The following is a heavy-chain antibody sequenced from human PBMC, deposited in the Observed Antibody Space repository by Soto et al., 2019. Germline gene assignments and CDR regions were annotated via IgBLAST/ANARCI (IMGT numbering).Heavy chain of an antibody. V-gene: IGHV3-7*05. CDR1: GFLFDTYW. D-gene: IGHD3-10*02. CDR2: IKQDGSEK. CDR3: ARGSVRVYGPSSH. J-gene: IGHJ4*02. Sequence: GGSLRLSCAGSGFLFDTYWMNWFRQAPGKGLEWVANIKQDGSEKYYVDSVKGRFTISRDNAKNSLYLQMNSLRAEDTAVYYCARGSVRVYGPSSHWGLGTLVTVSS.